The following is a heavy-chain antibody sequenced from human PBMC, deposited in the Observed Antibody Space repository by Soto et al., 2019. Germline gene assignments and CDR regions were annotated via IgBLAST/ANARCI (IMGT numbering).Heavy chain of an antibody. CDR2: IYNSGST. V-gene: IGHV4-31*03. CDR3: ATDPAP. CDR1: GGSISSGGYY. Sequence: QVQLQESGPGLVKPSQTLSLTCTVSGGSISSGGYYWSWIRQHPGKGLEWIGYIYNSGSTYYNPSRRPRVTITAHTSKNLSSRNLSSVTGADTAVYYCATDPAPWGQGTLVTVSS. J-gene: IGHJ5*02.